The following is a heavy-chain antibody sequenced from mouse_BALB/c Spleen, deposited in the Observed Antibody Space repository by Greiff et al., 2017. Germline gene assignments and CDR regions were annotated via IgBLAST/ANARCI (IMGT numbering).Heavy chain of an antibody. CDR2: ISDSGST. CDR1: GDSITSCY. Sequence: EVQLQQSGPSLVKPSPTLSLTCSVTGDSITSCYWHWIRKFPGNKLEYMGYISDSGSTYYNPSLKSRISITRDTSKNQYYLQLNSVTTEDTATYYCASYDYDKYFDVWGEGTTVTVSS. CDR3: ASYDYDKYFDV. D-gene: IGHD2-4*01. V-gene: IGHV3-8*02. J-gene: IGHJ1*01.